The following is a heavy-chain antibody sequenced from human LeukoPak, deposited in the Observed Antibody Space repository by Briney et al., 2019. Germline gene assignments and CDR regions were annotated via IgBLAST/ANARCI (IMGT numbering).Heavy chain of an antibody. J-gene: IGHJ6*02. D-gene: IGHD5-24*01. V-gene: IGHV1-46*01. CDR1: GYTFTSYY. CDR3: ARLSRDGYNYAYGMDV. Sequence: ASVKVSCKASGYTFTSYYMHWVRQAPGQGLEWMGIINPSGGSTSYAQKLQGRVTMTRDTSTSTVYMELSSLRSEDTAVYYCARLSRDGYNYAYGMDVWGQGTTVTVSS. CDR2: INPSGGST.